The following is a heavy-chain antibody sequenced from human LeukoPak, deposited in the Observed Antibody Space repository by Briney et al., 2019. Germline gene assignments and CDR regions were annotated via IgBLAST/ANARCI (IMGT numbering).Heavy chain of an antibody. V-gene: IGHV1-69*05. D-gene: IGHD2-2*02. J-gene: IGHJ6*03. CDR2: IIPIFGTA. Sequence: ASVKVSCKASGGTFSSYAISWVRQAPGQGLEWMGGIIPIFGTANYAQKFQGRVTITTDESTSTAYMELSSLRSEDTAVYYCARGLYSYYYIDVWGKGTTVTVSS. CDR1: GGTFSSYA. CDR3: ARGLYSYYYIDV.